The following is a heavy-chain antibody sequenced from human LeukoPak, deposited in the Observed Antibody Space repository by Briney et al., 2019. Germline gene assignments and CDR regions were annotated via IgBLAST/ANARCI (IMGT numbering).Heavy chain of an antibody. Sequence: GGSLRLSCAASGFTFSSYSMNWVRQAPGKGLEWVSSISSSSSYIYYADSVKGRFTISRDNAKNSLYLQMNSLRAEDTAAYYCARIGYSSSSFDYWGQGTLVTVSS. J-gene: IGHJ4*02. V-gene: IGHV3-21*01. CDR1: GFTFSSYS. CDR2: ISSSSSYI. D-gene: IGHD6-6*01. CDR3: ARIGYSSSSFDY.